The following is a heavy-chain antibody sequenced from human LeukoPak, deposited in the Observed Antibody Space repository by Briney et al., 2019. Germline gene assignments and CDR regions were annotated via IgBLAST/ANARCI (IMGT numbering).Heavy chain of an antibody. CDR2: ISAYNGST. CDR3: ARSLDYYGSGSPFSY. V-gene: IGHV1-18*01. D-gene: IGHD3-10*01. CDR1: GYTFTSYG. Sequence: ASVKVSCKASGYTFTSYGISWVRQAPGQGLEWMGWISAYNGSTSYAQKFQGRVTMTRDMSTSTVYMELSSLRSEDTAVYYYARSLDYYGSGSPFSYWGQGTLVTVSS. J-gene: IGHJ4*02.